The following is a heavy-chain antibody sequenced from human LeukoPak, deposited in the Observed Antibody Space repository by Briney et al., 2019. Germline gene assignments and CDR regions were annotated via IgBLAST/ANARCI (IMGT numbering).Heavy chain of an antibody. CDR1: GFTFSSYA. CDR2: ISYDGSNK. J-gene: IGHJ6*02. V-gene: IGHV3-30-3*01. Sequence: GGSLRLSCAASGFTFSSYAMHWVRQAPGKGLEWVAVISYDGSNKYYADSVKGRFTISRDNSKNTLYLQMYSLRAEDTAVYYCARVSTVTTFYYYYGMDVWGQGTTVTVSS. D-gene: IGHD4-17*01. CDR3: ARVSTVTTFYYYYGMDV.